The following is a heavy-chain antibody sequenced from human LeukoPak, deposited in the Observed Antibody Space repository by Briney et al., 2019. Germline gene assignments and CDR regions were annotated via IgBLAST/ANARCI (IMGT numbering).Heavy chain of an antibody. Sequence: GGSLRLSCATSGFTFSSYGIHWVRQAPGKGLEWVTFIRYDGSNKNYADSVKGRFAVSRDNSKKTLYLQMNSLRPEDTAVYYCLKDRAHGWEPVWGQGTKVTVSS. D-gene: IGHD1-26*01. J-gene: IGHJ3*01. CDR3: LKDRAHGWEPV. V-gene: IGHV3-30*02. CDR1: GFTFSSYG. CDR2: IRYDGSNK.